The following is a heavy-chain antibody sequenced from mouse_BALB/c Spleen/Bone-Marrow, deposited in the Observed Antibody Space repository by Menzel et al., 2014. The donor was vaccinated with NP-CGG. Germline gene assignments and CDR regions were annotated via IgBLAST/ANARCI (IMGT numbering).Heavy chain of an antibody. V-gene: IGHV3-5*02. Sequence: QSGPGLVKPSQTVSLTCTVTGISITTGNYRWSWIRQFPGNKLEWIGYIYYSGTITYNPSLTSRTTITRDTSKNQFFLEMNSLTAEDTATYYCARYYGNYFDYWGQGTTLTVSS. CDR3: ARYYGNYFDY. CDR1: GISITTGNYR. J-gene: IGHJ2*01. CDR2: IYYSGTI. D-gene: IGHD2-1*01.